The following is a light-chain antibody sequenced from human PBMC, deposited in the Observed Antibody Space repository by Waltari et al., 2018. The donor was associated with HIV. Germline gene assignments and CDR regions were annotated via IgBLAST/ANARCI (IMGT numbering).Light chain of an antibody. J-gene: IGLJ3*02. CDR2: EVT. CDR3: SSYAGSNIWV. CDR1: KSTVGSFNF. V-gene: IGLV2-23*02. Sequence: QSALAQPASVSGSPGQSLTLSCTGPKSTVGSFNFVSWYQQHPGKAPRLMIYEVTKRPSGISNRFSGSKSGNTASLTISGLQAEDEAYYYCSSYAGSNIWVFGGGTKLTVL.